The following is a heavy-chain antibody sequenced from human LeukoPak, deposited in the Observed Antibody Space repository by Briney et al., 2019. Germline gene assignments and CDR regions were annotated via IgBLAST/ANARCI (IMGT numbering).Heavy chain of an antibody. CDR1: GYTFTSYG. J-gene: IGHJ6*03. V-gene: IGHV1-18*01. Sequence: ASVKVSCKASGYTFTSYGISWVRQAPGQGLEWMGWISAYNGNTNYAQKLQGRVTMTTDTSTSTAYMELRSLRSDDTAVYYCARESSESWISYYYYYMDVWGKGTTVTVSS. D-gene: IGHD3-10*01. CDR3: ARESSESWISYYYYYMDV. CDR2: ISAYNGNT.